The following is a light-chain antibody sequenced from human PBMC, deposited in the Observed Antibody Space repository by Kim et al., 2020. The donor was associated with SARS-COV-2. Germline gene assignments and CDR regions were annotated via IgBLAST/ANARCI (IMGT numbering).Light chain of an antibody. V-gene: IGKV1-5*03. CDR1: QSISSW. CDR3: QQYNSYSPRYS. J-gene: IGKJ2*03. Sequence: SVGGRVTITCRASQSISSWLAWYQQKPGKAPKLLIYKASSLESGVPSRFSGSGSGTEFTLTISSLQPDDFATYYCQQYNSYSPRYSFGQGTKLEI. CDR2: KAS.